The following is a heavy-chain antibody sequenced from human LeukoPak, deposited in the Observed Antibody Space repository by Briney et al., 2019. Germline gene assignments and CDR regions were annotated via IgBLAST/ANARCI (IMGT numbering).Heavy chain of an antibody. V-gene: IGHV4-39*07. CDR2: IYYSGST. CDR1: GGSISSSSYY. CDR3: ARGPYYYDSSGPKYFQH. D-gene: IGHD3-22*01. Sequence: PSETLSLTCTVSGGSISSSSYYWGWIRQPPGKGLEWIGSIYYSGSTYYNPSLKSRVTISIDTSKNQFSLKLGSVTAADAAVYYCARGPYYYDSSGPKYFQHWGQGTLVTVSS. J-gene: IGHJ1*01.